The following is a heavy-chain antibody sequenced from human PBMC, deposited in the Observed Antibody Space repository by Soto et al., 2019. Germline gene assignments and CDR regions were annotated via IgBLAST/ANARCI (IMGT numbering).Heavy chain of an antibody. CDR3: ARDDYYDSSGYFDY. D-gene: IGHD3-22*01. J-gene: IGHJ4*02. Sequence: ASVKVSCKXSGYTFTSYDINWVRQATGQGLEWMGWMNPNSGNTGYAQKFQGRVTMTRNTSISTAYMELSSLRSEDTAVYYCARDDYYDSSGYFDYWGQGTLVTVSS. CDR1: GYTFTSYD. CDR2: MNPNSGNT. V-gene: IGHV1-8*01.